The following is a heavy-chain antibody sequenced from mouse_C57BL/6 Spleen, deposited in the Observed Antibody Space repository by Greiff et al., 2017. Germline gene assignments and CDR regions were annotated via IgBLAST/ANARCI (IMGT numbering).Heavy chain of an antibody. CDR1: GFTFSAYY. CDR2: INYDGSST. D-gene: IGHD2-4*01. Sequence: EVKVVESEGGLVQPGSSMKLSCTSSGFTFSAYYMAWVRQVPEKSLEWVANINYDGSSTYYLDSLKSRFIISRDNAKNILYLQMSSMKSEYTATYYCAREGVYDYDYAMDYWGQGTTVTVSS. CDR3: AREGVYDYDYAMDY. J-gene: IGHJ4*01. V-gene: IGHV5-16*01.